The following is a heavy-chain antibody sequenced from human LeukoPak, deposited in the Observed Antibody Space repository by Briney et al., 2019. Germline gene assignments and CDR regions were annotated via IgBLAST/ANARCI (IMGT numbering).Heavy chain of an antibody. Sequence: GGSLRLSCAASGFTVSSNYMSWVRQAPGKGLEWVSVIYSGGSTYYADSVKGRFTISRDNSKNTLYLQMNSLRAEDTAVYYCARDTPRAYGGNSGNYFDYWGQGTLVTVSS. CDR2: IYSGGST. CDR3: ARDTPRAYGGNSGNYFDY. J-gene: IGHJ4*02. V-gene: IGHV3-66*01. D-gene: IGHD4-23*01. CDR1: GFTVSSNY.